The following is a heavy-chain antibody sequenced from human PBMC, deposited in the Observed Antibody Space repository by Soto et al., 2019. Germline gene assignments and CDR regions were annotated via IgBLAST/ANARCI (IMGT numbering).Heavy chain of an antibody. CDR3: ARDEHQLPRGTYYYYGMDV. J-gene: IGHJ6*02. CDR2: IWYDGSNK. Sequence: PGGSLRLSCAASGFTFSSYGMHWVRQAPGKGLEWVAVIWYDGSNKYYADSVKGRFTISRDNSKNTLSLQMNSLRAEDTAVYYCARDEHQLPRGTYYYYGMDVWGQGTTVTVSS. V-gene: IGHV3-33*01. CDR1: GFTFSSYG. D-gene: IGHD2-2*01.